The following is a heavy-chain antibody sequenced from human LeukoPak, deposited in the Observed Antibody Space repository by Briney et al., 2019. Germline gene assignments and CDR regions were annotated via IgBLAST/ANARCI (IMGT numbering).Heavy chain of an antibody. CDR1: GYTFTSYD. CDR3: ARDPSPYYYGSSGLDY. CDR2: INPSGGST. D-gene: IGHD3-22*01. Sequence: ASVKVSCKASGYTFTSYDINWVRQAPGQGLEWMGIINPSGGSTSYAQKFQGRVTMTRDTSTSTVYMELSSLRSEDTAVYYCARDPSPYYYGSSGLDYWGQGTLVTVSS. J-gene: IGHJ4*02. V-gene: IGHV1-46*01.